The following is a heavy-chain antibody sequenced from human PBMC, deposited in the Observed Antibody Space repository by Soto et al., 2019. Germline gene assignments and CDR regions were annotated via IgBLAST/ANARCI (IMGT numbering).Heavy chain of an antibody. Sequence: QVQLVQYGAEVKKPGSSVKVSCKASGGTFSSSAISWVRQAPGQGLEWMGGSIPIFGTANYAQKFQGRVTIIADESTSTAYMELSSLRSEDTAVYYCARDKFLQRGYSYGYSGDHCGQGTLVTVSS. V-gene: IGHV1-69*01. CDR3: ARDKFLQRGYSYGYSGDH. D-gene: IGHD5-18*01. CDR1: GGTFSSSA. CDR2: SIPIFGTA. J-gene: IGHJ4*02.